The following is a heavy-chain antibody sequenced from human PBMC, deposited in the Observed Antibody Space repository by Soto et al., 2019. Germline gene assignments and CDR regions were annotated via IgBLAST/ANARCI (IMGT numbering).Heavy chain of an antibody. CDR3: AIIEYYP. CDR1: GYAFPIQG. V-gene: IGHV1-18*01. Sequence: ASGPVSFPDSGYAFPIQGISCVRQAPGQGLEWMGWISAYNGNTNYAQKLQGRVTMTTDTYTSTAYMELRSLSPDDTAVYYCAIIEYYPWGQGIRVTVS. CDR2: ISAYNGNT. D-gene: IGHD2-8*01. J-gene: IGHJ6*01.